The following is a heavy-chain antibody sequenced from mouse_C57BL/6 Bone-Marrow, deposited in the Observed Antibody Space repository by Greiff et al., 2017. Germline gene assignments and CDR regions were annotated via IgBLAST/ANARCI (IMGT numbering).Heavy chain of an antibody. J-gene: IGHJ2*01. D-gene: IGHD1-1*01. CDR3: ARGTYYYDSSRFDY. Sequence: QVTLKESGPGILQPSQTLSLTCSFSGFSLSTFGMGVGWIRQPSGKGLEWLAHIWWDDDKYYKPALKGRLTISKDTSKNQVFLKIANVDTADTATDYCARGTYYYDSSRFDYWGQGTTLTVSS. V-gene: IGHV8-8*01. CDR2: IWWDDDK. CDR1: GFSLSTFGMG.